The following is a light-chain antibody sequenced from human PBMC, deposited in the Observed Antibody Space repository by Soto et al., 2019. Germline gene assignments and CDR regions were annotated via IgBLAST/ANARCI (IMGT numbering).Light chain of an antibody. CDR3: MLCYGNWRV. CDR2: DTS. J-gene: IGLJ3*02. Sequence: QAVVTQEPSLTVSPGGTVTLTCGSSTGEVTSTHWPYWFQQKPGQAPRSLIYDTSIRHSWTSARFSGSLLGGKAALTLSGAQPEDEAVYSCMLCYGNWRVFGGGTKLTVL. CDR1: TGEVTSTHW. V-gene: IGLV7-46*01.